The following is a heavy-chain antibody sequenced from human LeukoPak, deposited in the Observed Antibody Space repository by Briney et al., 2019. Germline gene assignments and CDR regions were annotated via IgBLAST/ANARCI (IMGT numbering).Heavy chain of an antibody. D-gene: IGHD5-12*01. CDR2: IYPGDSDT. J-gene: IGHJ4*02. CDR3: ARSGVATIRKAGFDY. V-gene: IGHV5-51*01. CDR1: GYGFTSYW. Sequence: GESLKISCKGSGYGFTSYWIGWVRQMPGKGLEWMGIIYPGDSDTRYSPSFQGQVTISADKSISTAYLQWSSLKASDTAMYYCARSGVATIRKAGFDYWGQGTLVTVSS.